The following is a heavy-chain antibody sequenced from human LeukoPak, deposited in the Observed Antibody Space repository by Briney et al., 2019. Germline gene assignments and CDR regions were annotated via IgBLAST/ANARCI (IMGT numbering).Heavy chain of an antibody. D-gene: IGHD2-2*01. CDR3: AREGDIVVVPAAIDY. J-gene: IGHJ4*02. V-gene: IGHV3-11*01. Sequence: GALRLSCAASGFTFSDYYMSWIRQAPGKGLEWVSYISSSGSTIYYADSVKGRFTISRDSAKNSLYLQMNSLRAEDTAVYYCAREGDIVVVPAAIDYWGQGTLVTVSS. CDR2: ISSSGSTI. CDR1: GFTFSDYY.